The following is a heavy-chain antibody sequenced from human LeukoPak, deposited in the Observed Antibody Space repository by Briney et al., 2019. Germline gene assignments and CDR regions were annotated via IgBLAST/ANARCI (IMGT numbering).Heavy chain of an antibody. CDR3: ARDLRRGSRITIFEDGMDV. J-gene: IGHJ6*02. CDR1: GFTFSSYW. CDR2: IKQDGSEK. V-gene: IGHV3-7*01. D-gene: IGHD3-3*01. Sequence: GGSLRLSCAASGFTFSSYWMSWVRQAPGEGLEWVANIKQDGSEKYYVDSVKGRFTISRDNAKNSLYLQMNSLRAEDTAVYYCARDLRRGSRITIFEDGMDVWGQGTTVTVSS.